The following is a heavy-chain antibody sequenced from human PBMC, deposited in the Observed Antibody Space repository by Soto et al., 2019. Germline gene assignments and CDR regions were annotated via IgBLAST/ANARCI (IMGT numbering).Heavy chain of an antibody. V-gene: IGHV4-59*01. D-gene: IGHD3-22*01. CDR1: GGSISSYY. Sequence: SETLSLTCTVSGGSISSYYWSWIRQPPGKGLEWIGYIYYSGSTNYNPSLKSRVTISVDTSKNQFSLKLSSVTAADTAVYYCARVEVPKSRSPYYYDSSGYYGPSGWFDPWGQGTLVTVSS. J-gene: IGHJ5*02. CDR2: IYYSGST. CDR3: ARVEVPKSRSPYYYDSSGYYGPSGWFDP.